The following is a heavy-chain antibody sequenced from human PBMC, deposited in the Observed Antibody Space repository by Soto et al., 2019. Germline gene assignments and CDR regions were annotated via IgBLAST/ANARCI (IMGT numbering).Heavy chain of an antibody. J-gene: IGHJ5*02. V-gene: IGHV4-59*01. D-gene: IGHD6-6*01. CDR3: ARVSIAALWVRFDP. CDR2: IYYSGST. CDR1: GGSISSYY. Sequence: LSLTCTVSGGSISSYYWSWIRQPPGKGLEWIGYIYYSGSTNYNPSLKSRVTISVDTSKNQFSLKLSSVTAADTAVYYCARVSIAALWVRFDPWGQGTLVTVS.